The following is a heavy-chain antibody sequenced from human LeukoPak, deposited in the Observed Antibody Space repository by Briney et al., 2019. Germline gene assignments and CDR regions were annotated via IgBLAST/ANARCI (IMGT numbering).Heavy chain of an antibody. V-gene: IGHV1-69*05. J-gene: IGHJ4*02. CDR2: IIPIFGTA. CDR1: GGTFSSYA. D-gene: IGHD2-2*01. CDR3: ARGPSCSSTSCYGFYYIDY. Sequence: ASVKVSCKASGGTFSSYAISWVRQAPGQGLEWMGGIIPIFGTANYAQKFQGRVTITTDESTSTAYMELSSLRSEDTAVYYCARGPSCSSTSCYGFYYIDYWGQETLVTVSS.